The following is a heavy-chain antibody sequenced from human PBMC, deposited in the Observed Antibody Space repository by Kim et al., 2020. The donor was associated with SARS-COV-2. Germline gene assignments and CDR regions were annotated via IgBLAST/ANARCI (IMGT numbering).Heavy chain of an antibody. Sequence: GGSLRLSCAASGFTFSSYAMSWVRQAPGKGLEWVSAISGSGGSTYYADSVKGRFTISRDNSKNTLYLQMDSLRAEDTAVYYCAKEVGYGVYLLGGFDYWGQGTLVTVSS. CDR2: ISGSGGST. CDR3: AKEVGYGVYLLGGFDY. V-gene: IGHV3-23*01. CDR1: GFTFSSYA. D-gene: IGHD4-17*01. J-gene: IGHJ4*02.